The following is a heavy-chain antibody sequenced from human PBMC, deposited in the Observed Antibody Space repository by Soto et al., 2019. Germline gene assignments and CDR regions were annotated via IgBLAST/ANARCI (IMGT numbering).Heavy chain of an antibody. Sequence: PSQTLPLTAAISWSSVSSNSAALNWIRQSPLRGLEWLGRTYCRSKLHNDYSVSVKSRITIXXYKSKNQFSLQLNSGTPEDTAVYYCARDSDYDFWGGDFNGYYGMDVWGQGTTVTVSS. CDR2: TYCRSKLHN. J-gene: IGHJ6*02. CDR3: ARDSDYDFWGGDFNGYYGMDV. D-gene: IGHD3-3*01. V-gene: IGHV6-1*01. CDR1: WSSVSSNSAA.